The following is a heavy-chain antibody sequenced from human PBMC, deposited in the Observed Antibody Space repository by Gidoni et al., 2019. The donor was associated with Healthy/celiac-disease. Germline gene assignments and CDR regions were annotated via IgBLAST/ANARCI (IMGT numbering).Heavy chain of an antibody. J-gene: IGHJ6*02. V-gene: IGHV3-7*01. CDR2: IKQDGSEK. CDR3: ARDDEAATDYYGMDV. CDR1: GFTFSSYW. D-gene: IGHD2-15*01. Sequence: EVQLVESGGGLVQPGGSLRLSCAASGFTFSSYWMSWVRQARGKGLEWVANIKQDGSEKYYVDSVNGRFTISRDNAKNSLYLQMNSLRAEDTAVYYCARDDEAATDYYGMDVWGQGTTVTVSS.